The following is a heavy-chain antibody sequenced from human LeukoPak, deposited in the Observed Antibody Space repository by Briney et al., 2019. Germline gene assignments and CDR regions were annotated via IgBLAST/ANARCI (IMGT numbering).Heavy chain of an antibody. CDR2: ISAYNGNT. J-gene: IGHJ4*02. V-gene: IGHV1-18*01. D-gene: IGHD5-12*01. CDR3: ASWDIVATTLDY. Sequence: GASVKVSCKASGYTFTSYDISWVRQAPGQGLEWMGWISAYNGNTNYAQKLQGRVTMTTDTSTSTAYMELRSLRSDDTAVYYCASWDIVATTLDYWGQGTLVTVSS. CDR1: GYTFTSYD.